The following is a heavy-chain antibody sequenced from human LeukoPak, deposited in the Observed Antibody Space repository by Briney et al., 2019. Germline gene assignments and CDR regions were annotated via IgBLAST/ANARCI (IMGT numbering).Heavy chain of an antibody. J-gene: IGHJ4*02. Sequence: GGSLKISCKGSGYTFSSYWISWGGQIPGESLEWVGGIDPSDSYTNYSPSFQGHVTISADKSITTAYLQWSSLKASDTAMYYCARHFSSYSSSSRLAYWGQGTLVTVSS. D-gene: IGHD6-13*01. CDR1: GYTFSSYW. CDR3: ARHFSSYSSSSRLAY. CDR2: IDPSDSYT. V-gene: IGHV5-10-1*01.